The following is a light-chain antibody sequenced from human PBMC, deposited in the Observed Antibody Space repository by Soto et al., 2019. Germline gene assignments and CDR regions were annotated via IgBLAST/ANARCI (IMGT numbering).Light chain of an antibody. J-gene: IGLJ1*01. Sequence: QSVLTQPASVSGSPGQSITISCTGDSSDLGDYNYVSWYQQHPGKAPKLMSYDVSSRPSGDSDRFSGSKSGNTASLTISGLQAEDEADYCCTSYTTTGTYVFATGTKLTVL. CDR2: DVS. CDR1: SSDLGDYNY. V-gene: IGLV2-14*03. CDR3: TSYTTTGTYV.